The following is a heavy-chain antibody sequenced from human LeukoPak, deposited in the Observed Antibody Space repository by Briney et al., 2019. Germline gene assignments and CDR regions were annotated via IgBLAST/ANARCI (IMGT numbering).Heavy chain of an antibody. D-gene: IGHD3-3*01. CDR3: VKGSYDFWSGYYDY. CDR2: ISSNGGST. CDR1: GFTFSSYA. Sequence: GGSLRLSCSASGFTFSSYAMHWVRQAPGKGLEYVSAISSNGGSTYYADSVKGRFTISRDNSKNTLYLQMSSLRAEDTAVYYCVKGSYDFWSGYYDYWGQSTRLTVSS. J-gene: IGHJ4*02. V-gene: IGHV3-64D*09.